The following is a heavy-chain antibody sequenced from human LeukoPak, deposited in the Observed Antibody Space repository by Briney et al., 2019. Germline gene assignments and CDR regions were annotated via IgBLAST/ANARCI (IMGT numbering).Heavy chain of an antibody. D-gene: IGHD5-24*01. CDR2: ISNDGSAT. CDR1: GFTFGPYW. Sequence: GGSLRLSCAGSGFTFGPYWMQWVRQAPGEGLVWVSRISNDGSATLYADSVKGRFTISRDNAKNTLYLQMNSLRVEDTAVYYCARITGGYNLVDYWGQGTLVTVSS. J-gene: IGHJ4*02. V-gene: IGHV3-74*01. CDR3: ARITGGYNLVDY.